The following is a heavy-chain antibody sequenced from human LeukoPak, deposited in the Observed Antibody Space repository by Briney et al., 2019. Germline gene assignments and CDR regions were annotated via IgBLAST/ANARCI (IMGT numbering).Heavy chain of an antibody. CDR1: GFTFSSYG. V-gene: IGHV3-NL1*01. J-gene: IGHJ5*02. D-gene: IGHD3-10*01. CDR3: ARSGSTYWFDP. Sequence: PGGSLRLSCAASGFTFSSYGMHWVRQAPGKGLEWVSVIYSGGSTYYADSVKGRFTISRDNSKNTLYLQMNSLRAEDTAVYYCARSGSTYWFDPWGQGTLVTVSS. CDR2: IYSGGST.